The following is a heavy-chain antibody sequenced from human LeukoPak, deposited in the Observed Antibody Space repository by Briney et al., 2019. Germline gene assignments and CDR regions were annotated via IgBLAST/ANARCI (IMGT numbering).Heavy chain of an antibody. CDR1: GFIFNNYA. J-gene: IGHJ4*02. CDR2: ISASGGTT. D-gene: IGHD3-10*01. CDR3: ARGGSVFTYFFDY. Sequence: PGGSLRLSCAASGFIFNNYAMAWARLTPGKRLEWVSAISASGGTTYYADSVKGRFTISRDSSTNTLYLQLSSLRAEGTAIYYCARGGSVFTYFFDYWGQGTLVTVSS. V-gene: IGHV3-23*01.